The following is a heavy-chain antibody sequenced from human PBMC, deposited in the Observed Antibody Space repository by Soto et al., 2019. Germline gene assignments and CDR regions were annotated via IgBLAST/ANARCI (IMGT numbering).Heavy chain of an antibody. CDR3: ARDLSSGVAARPYYYYYGMDV. CDR2: ISSSGSTI. D-gene: IGHD6-6*01. V-gene: IGHV3-11*01. CDR1: GFTFSDYY. Sequence: PGGSLRLSCAASGFTFSDYYMSWIRQAPGKGLEWVSYISSSGSTIYYADSVKGRFTISRDNAKNSLYLQMNSLRAEDTAVYYCARDLSSGVAARPYYYYYGMDVWGQGTTVTVS. J-gene: IGHJ6*02.